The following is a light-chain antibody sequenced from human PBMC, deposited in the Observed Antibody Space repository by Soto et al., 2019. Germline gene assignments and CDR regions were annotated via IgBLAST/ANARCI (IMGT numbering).Light chain of an antibody. CDR2: AAS. J-gene: IGKJ1*01. V-gene: IGKV1-17*01. CDR3: LQHDRYPRT. CDR1: QGIRND. Sequence: DIQMTQSPSSLSASVGDRVTITCRASQGIRNDLAWYQQKPEKAPRRLISAASSLQSGVPSRFSGSGSGTEVPPTSSRQHPEGLATYFCLQHDRYPRTFGQGTKVE.